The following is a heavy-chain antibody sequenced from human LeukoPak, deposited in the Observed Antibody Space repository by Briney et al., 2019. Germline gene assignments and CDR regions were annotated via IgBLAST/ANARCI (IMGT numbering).Heavy chain of an antibody. CDR2: IYYSGST. Sequence: SETLSLTCTVSGGSISGYYWSWLRQPPGKGLEWIGYIYYSGSTNYNTSLKSRVTISVDTSKKQFSLKLSSVTAADTAVYYCARSIQLWLLPDYWGQGTLVTVSS. V-gene: IGHV4-59*08. D-gene: IGHD5-18*01. J-gene: IGHJ4*02. CDR1: GGSISGYY. CDR3: ARSIQLWLLPDY.